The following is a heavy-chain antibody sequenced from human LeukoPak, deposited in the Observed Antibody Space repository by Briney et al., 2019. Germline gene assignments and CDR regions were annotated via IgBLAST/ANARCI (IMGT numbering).Heavy chain of an antibody. V-gene: IGHV4-34*01. CDR1: GGSFRGHY. CDR3: ARPHYGSGSLDS. CDR2: INHSGST. J-gene: IGHJ4*02. D-gene: IGHD3-10*01. Sequence: SETLSLTCAVYGGSFRGHYWTWIRQPPGKGLEWIGEINHSGSTTYNPSLNNRATISVDTSKNQFSLKLTSVTAADTAVYYCARPHYGSGSLDSWGQGTLVTVSS.